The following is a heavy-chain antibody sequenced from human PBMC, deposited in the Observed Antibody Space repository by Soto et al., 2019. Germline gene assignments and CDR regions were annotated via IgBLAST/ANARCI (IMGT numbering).Heavy chain of an antibody. CDR1: GFTFSTFG. CDR3: AKAARTATLYNFDF. Sequence: GGSLRLSCAASGFTFSTFGMNWVRQAPGKGLEWVSVISDSGGTTFHADSVKGRFTISRDNSKNTLYLQMNSLRPEDTAVYYCAKAARTATLYNFDFWGQGTLVTVSS. V-gene: IGHV3-23*01. D-gene: IGHD5-18*01. J-gene: IGHJ4*02. CDR2: ISDSGGTT.